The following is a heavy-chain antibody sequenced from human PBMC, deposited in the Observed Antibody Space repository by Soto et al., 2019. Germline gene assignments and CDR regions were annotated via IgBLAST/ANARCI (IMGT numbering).Heavy chain of an antibody. D-gene: IGHD3-22*01. V-gene: IGHV3-7*01. CDR3: ATDYYDSSGSPMGY. Sequence: PGGSLRLSCAASGFTFSSYWMSWVRQAPGKGLEWVANIKQDGSEKYYVDSVKGRFTISRDNAKNSLYLQMNSLRAEDTAVYYCATDYYDSSGSPMGYWGQGTLVTVSS. CDR1: GFTFSSYW. CDR2: IKQDGSEK. J-gene: IGHJ4*02.